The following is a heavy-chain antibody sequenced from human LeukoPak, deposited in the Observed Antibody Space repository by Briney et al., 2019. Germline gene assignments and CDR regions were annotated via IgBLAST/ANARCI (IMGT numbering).Heavy chain of an antibody. CDR3: ARGTPFGAF. CDR2: IRQDGNEK. J-gene: IGHJ4*02. Sequence: GGSLRLSCAASGFSFRDYWMHWVRQAPGEGLEWVANIRQDGNEKYYVDSVKGRFTISRDNTRNSLYLQMNSLRVEDTAMYYCARGTPFGAFWGQGTLASVSS. V-gene: IGHV3-7*03. CDR1: GFSFRDYW. D-gene: IGHD2-2*01.